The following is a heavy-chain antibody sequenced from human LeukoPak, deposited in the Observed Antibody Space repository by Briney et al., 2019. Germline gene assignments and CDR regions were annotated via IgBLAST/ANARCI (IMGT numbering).Heavy chain of an antibody. CDR1: GYRFTSYW. D-gene: IGHD6-19*01. Sequence: GESLKISCVGSGYRFTSYWIGWVRQMPGKGLEYMGIIYPGDSDTRYSPSFQGQVTISADKSISTAYLQWSSLQASDTAMYYCATGYGRGRGAFDIWGQGTMVTVSS. CDR3: ATGYGRGRGAFDI. V-gene: IGHV5-51*01. CDR2: IYPGDSDT. J-gene: IGHJ3*02.